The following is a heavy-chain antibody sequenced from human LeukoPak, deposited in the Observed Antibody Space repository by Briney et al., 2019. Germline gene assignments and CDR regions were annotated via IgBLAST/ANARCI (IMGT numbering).Heavy chain of an antibody. Sequence: RPSQTLSLTCTVSGGSISSGGYYWSWIRQHRGKGLEWIGYIYYSGSTYYNPSLKSRVTISVDTSKNQFSLKLSSVTAADTAVYYCARGVRSGTDWFDPWGQGTLVTVSS. V-gene: IGHV4-31*03. D-gene: IGHD1-1*01. CDR1: GGSISSGGYY. J-gene: IGHJ5*02. CDR3: ARGVRSGTDWFDP. CDR2: IYYSGST.